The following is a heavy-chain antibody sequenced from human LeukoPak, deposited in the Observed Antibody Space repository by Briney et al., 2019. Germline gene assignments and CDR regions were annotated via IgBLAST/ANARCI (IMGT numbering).Heavy chain of an antibody. CDR3: ARAVHKKRTIVTYYFDY. J-gene: IGHJ4*02. D-gene: IGHD3-16*02. CDR2: ISGSGGST. Sequence: GGFLRLSCAASGFTFSSYAMSWVRQAPGKGLEWVSAISGSGGSTYYADSVKGRFTISRDNSKNTLYLQMNSLRAEDTAVYYCARAVHKKRTIVTYYFDYWGQGTLVTVSS. V-gene: IGHV3-23*01. CDR1: GFTFSSYA.